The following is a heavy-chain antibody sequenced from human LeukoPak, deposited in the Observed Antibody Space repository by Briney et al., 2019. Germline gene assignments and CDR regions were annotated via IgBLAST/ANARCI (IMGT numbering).Heavy chain of an antibody. CDR1: GGSISSGSYY. D-gene: IGHD3-22*01. CDR3: ARVTGYMIEDYFDY. CDR2: IYTSGST. Sequence: SQTLSLTCTVSGGSISSGSYYWSWIRQPAGKGLEWIGRIYTSGSTNYNPSLKSRVTISVDTSKNQFSLRLSSVTAADTAVYYCARVTGYMIEDYFDYWGQGTLVTVSS. J-gene: IGHJ4*02. V-gene: IGHV4-61*02.